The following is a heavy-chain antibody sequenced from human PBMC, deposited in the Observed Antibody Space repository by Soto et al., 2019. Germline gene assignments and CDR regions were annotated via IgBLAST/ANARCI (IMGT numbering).Heavy chain of an antibody. Sequence: GGSLRLSCAASGFTFSSYSMNWVRQAPGKGLEWVSSISSSRSYIYYADSVKGRFTISRDNAKNSLYLQMNSLRAEDTAVYYCARLRWGKCLSDYWGQGTLVTVSS. CDR3: ARLRWGKCLSDY. V-gene: IGHV3-21*01. CDR2: ISSSRSYI. CDR1: GFTFSSYS. J-gene: IGHJ4*02. D-gene: IGHD3-16*01.